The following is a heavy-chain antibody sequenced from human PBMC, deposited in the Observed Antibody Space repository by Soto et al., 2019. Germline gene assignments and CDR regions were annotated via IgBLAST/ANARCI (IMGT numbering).Heavy chain of an antibody. J-gene: IGHJ6*02. V-gene: IGHV5-10-1*01. CDR3: ARHVDYYYYYGMDV. D-gene: IGHD3-10*02. CDR2: IDPSDSYT. CDR1: EYSFTSYW. Sequence: GESLKISCKGSEYSFTSYWISWVRQMPGKGLEWMGRIDPSDSYTNYSPSFQGHVTISADKSISTAYLQWSSLKASDTAMYYCARHVDYYYYYGMDVWGQGTTVTVSS.